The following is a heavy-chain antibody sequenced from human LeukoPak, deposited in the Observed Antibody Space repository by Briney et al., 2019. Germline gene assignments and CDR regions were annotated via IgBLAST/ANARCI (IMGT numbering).Heavy chain of an antibody. D-gene: IGHD5-18*01. CDR3: ARDVPDTAMGHDAFDI. CDR1: GGTFSSYA. J-gene: IGHJ3*02. V-gene: IGHV1-69*05. CDR2: IIPIFGTA. Sequence: GASVKVSCKASGGTFSSYAISWVRQAPGQGLEWMGGIIPIFGTANYAQKFQGRVTITTDESTSTAYMELSSLRSEDTAVYYCARDVPDTAMGHDAFDIWGQGTMVTVSS.